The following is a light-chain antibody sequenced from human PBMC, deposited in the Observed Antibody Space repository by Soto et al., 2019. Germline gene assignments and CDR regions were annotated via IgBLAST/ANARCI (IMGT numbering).Light chain of an antibody. V-gene: IGKV3-20*01. J-gene: IGKJ1*01. Sequence: TVFTQSPGTLSFSSGERATVSCRASQSVVGSSLAWYQQRPGQAPRLLIYDTSKRATGIPDRFSGSGSGTDFTLTISRLEPADFAVYYCQQYQNSPRTFGQGTKVDNK. CDR1: QSVVGSS. CDR3: QQYQNSPRT. CDR2: DTS.